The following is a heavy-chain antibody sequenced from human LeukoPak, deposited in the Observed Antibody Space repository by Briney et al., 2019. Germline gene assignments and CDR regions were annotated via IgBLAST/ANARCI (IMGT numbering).Heavy chain of an antibody. CDR2: INPNSGGT. Sequence: ASVKVSCTASGYTLTVYYMHWVRQAPGQGLECMGWINPNSGGTNYAQKFQGRVTMTRDTSISTAYMELSRLRSDDTAVYYCARGRSVGFNWFDPWGQGTLVTVSS. CDR1: GYTLTVYY. CDR3: ARGRSVGFNWFDP. D-gene: IGHD3-16*01. J-gene: IGHJ5*02. V-gene: IGHV1-2*02.